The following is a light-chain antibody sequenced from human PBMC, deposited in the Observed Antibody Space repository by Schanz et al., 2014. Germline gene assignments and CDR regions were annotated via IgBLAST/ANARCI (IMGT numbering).Light chain of an antibody. Sequence: QSALTQPRSVSGSPGQSVTISCTGTSSDVGGYNYVSWYQQHPGKAPKLMIYDVNERPSGVPDRFSASKSGTTASLTISGLQAEDEADYYCCSYAGSYSFVFGTGTKLTVL. CDR1: SSDVGGYNY. CDR3: CSYAGSYSFV. CDR2: DVN. V-gene: IGLV2-11*01. J-gene: IGLJ1*01.